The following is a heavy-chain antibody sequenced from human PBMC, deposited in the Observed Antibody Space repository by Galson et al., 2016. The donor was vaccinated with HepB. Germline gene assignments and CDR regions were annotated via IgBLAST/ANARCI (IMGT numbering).Heavy chain of an antibody. CDR3: ARGAKSSGWSFYFDY. D-gene: IGHD6-19*01. J-gene: IGHJ4*02. CDR2: TSDGSSYI. V-gene: IGHV3-21*01. Sequence: SLRLSCAASGFTFSSYDMYWVRQAPGKGLEWVSFTSDGSSYIYYADSVKGRFTISRDNAKNSLYLQMTSLRAEDTALYYCARGAKSSGWSFYFDYWGQGTRVTVSS. CDR1: GFTFSSYD.